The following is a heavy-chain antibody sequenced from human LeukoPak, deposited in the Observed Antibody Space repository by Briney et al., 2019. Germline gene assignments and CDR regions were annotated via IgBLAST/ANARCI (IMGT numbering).Heavy chain of an antibody. D-gene: IGHD2-15*01. V-gene: IGHV3-30*18. CDR2: ISHDGSNI. CDR3: AKDPYRVVVATGNYLDP. J-gene: IGHJ5*02. Sequence: GGSLRLSCAASGFTFYSYGMHWVRQAPGKGLEWVAVISHDGSNIHYGDSVKGRFTISRDNSKNTLYLQMNSLRTEDTAVYYCAKDPYRVVVATGNYLDPWGQGTLVTVSS. CDR1: GFTFYSYG.